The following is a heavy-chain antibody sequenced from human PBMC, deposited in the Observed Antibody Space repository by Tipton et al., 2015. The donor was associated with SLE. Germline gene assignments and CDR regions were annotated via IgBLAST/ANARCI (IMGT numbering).Heavy chain of an antibody. J-gene: IGHJ4*02. V-gene: IGHV3-74*01. Sequence: SLRLSCAASGFTFSSYWMHWVRQAPGKGLVWVSRIYSDGSSTNYADSVKGRFTISRDNAKNTLYLQMNSLRVEDTAVYYCARGSGYDSLDSWGQGTLVTVSS. CDR3: ARGSGYDSLDS. CDR1: GFTFSSYW. D-gene: IGHD5-12*01. CDR2: IYSDGSST.